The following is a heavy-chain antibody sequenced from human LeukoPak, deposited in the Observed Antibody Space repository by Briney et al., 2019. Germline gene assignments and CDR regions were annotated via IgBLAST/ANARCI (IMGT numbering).Heavy chain of an antibody. CDR3: ERRGTSSSWAHFDY. CDR1: GFSFSSYW. Sequence: GGSLRLSCAASGFSFSSYWMSWVRQAPGKGLEWVANIKQDGSEKYYVDSVKGRFTISRDNAKNSLYLQMNSLEAEDTAVYYCERRGTSSSWAHFDYWGQGTLVTVSS. CDR2: IKQDGSEK. J-gene: IGHJ4*02. V-gene: IGHV3-7*05. D-gene: IGHD6-13*01.